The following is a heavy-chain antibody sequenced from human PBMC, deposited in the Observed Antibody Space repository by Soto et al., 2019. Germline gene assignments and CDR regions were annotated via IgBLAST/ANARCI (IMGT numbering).Heavy chain of an antibody. Sequence: QVQLVQSGAEVKKPGASVKVSCKASGYTFTSYDINWVRQATGQGLEWMGWMNPNSGNTGYAQKFQGRVTMTRNTSINTAYMELSSLRSEDTAVYYCARGQASPNFQCLDAFDIWGQGTMVTVSS. CDR1: GYTFTSYD. D-gene: IGHD6-19*01. CDR2: MNPNSGNT. J-gene: IGHJ3*02. CDR3: ARGQASPNFQCLDAFDI. V-gene: IGHV1-8*01.